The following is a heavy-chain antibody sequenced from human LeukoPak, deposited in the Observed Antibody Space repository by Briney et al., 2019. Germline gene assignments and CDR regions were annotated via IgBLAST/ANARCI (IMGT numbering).Heavy chain of an antibody. J-gene: IGHJ4*02. CDR1: GFTFSSTG. V-gene: IGHV3-48*04. CDR2: ISSATSTI. CDR3: ARDPGFSSFDY. Sequence: GGSLRLSCAASGFTFSSTGMNWVRQAPGKGLEWVSYISSATSTIYYADSVKGRFTISRDNAKNSLYLQMNSLRAEDTAVYYCARDPGFSSFDYWGQGTLVTVSS. D-gene: IGHD3-3*02.